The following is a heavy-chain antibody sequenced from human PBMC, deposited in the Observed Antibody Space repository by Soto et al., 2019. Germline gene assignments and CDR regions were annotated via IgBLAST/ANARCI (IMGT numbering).Heavy chain of an antibody. Sequence: SSETLSLTCTVSGGSISDYYWSWIRQTPGQGLEWIGYIYNSGSTKYNPSLESRVTISVDTSKNQLSLRLSSVTAADTAIYYCTRPHRGDYAFDIWGQGTMVTVSS. CDR1: GGSISDYY. CDR2: IYNSGST. V-gene: IGHV4-59*08. CDR3: TRPHRGDYAFDI. D-gene: IGHD2-21*02. J-gene: IGHJ3*02.